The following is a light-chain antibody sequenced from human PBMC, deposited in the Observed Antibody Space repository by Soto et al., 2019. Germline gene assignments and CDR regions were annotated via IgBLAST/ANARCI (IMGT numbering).Light chain of an antibody. CDR3: QSYDRSLVGNSV. CDR2: SNV. V-gene: IGLV1-40*01. J-gene: IGLJ1*01. Sequence: QAVVAQPPSVSGAPGQRVTISCTGSRSNIGAGYDVHWYQQLPGTAPKLLVYSNVNRPSGVPDRFSGSKSGTSASLAITGLQAEDEADYYCQSYDRSLVGNSVFGTGTKLTVL. CDR1: RSNIGAGYD.